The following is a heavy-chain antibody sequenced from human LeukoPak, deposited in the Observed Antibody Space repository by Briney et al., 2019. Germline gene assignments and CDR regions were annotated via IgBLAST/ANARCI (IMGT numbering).Heavy chain of an antibody. CDR3: AKPGSYCSGGSCYSSLLDAFDI. CDR1: GFTFSSYA. D-gene: IGHD2-15*01. V-gene: IGHV3-23*01. CDR2: ISSSGGYT. J-gene: IGHJ3*02. Sequence: GGSLRLSCAASGFTFSSYAMSWVRQAPGKGLEWVSTISSSGGYTYYADSVKSRFTISRDNPKNTLYLQMNSLRAEDTAVYYCAKPGSYCSGGSCYSSLLDAFDIWGQGTMVTVSS.